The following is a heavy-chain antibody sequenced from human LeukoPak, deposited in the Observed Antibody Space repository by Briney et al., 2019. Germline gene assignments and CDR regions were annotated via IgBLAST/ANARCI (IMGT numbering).Heavy chain of an antibody. Sequence: GGSLGLSCAASGFTFSDYYMSWIRQAPGKGLEWVSYISSSGSTIYYADSVKGRFTISRDNAKNSLYLQMNSLRAEDTAVYYCARPLTTVTSPLNYWGQGTLVTVSS. J-gene: IGHJ4*02. CDR2: ISSSGSTI. D-gene: IGHD4-17*01. V-gene: IGHV3-11*01. CDR3: ARPLTTVTSPLNY. CDR1: GFTFSDYY.